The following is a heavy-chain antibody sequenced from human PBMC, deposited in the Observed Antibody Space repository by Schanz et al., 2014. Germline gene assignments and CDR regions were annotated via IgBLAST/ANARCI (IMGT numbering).Heavy chain of an antibody. CDR1: GFTFSSYW. CDR2: INSVGSNT. J-gene: IGHJ6*02. V-gene: IGHV3-74*02. CDR3: LAPDYGMDV. Sequence: EVQLLESGGGLVQPGGSLRLSCAASGFTFSSYWMHWVRQVPGKGLVWVARINSVGSNTDYADSVTGRFTISRDNAKNSLCLQMNSLRAEDTAVYYCLAPDYGMDVWGQGTTVTVSS.